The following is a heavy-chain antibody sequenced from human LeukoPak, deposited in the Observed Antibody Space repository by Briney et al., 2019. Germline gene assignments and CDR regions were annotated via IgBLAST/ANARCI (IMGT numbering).Heavy chain of an antibody. CDR1: GFTFSSYS. CDR3: AKASVYSSSWYGWFDP. J-gene: IGHJ5*02. V-gene: IGHV3-53*01. Sequence: RSGGSLRLSCAASGFTFSSYSMNWVRQAPGKGLEWVSVIYSGGSTYYADSVKGRFTISRDNSKNTLYLQMNSLRAEDTAVYYCAKASVYSSSWYGWFDPWGQGTLVTVSS. CDR2: IYSGGST. D-gene: IGHD6-13*01.